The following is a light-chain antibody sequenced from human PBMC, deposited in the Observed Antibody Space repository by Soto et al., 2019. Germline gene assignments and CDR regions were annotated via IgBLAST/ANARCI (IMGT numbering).Light chain of an antibody. Sequence: DIQMTQSPSSLSASVGDRVTITCRASQGIRNYLAWYQQKPGKVPQILIYAASTLQSGVPPRFSGSGSGTAFTLTISSLQPEDVATYYCQNYNSAPLTFGGGTKVEIK. CDR1: QGIRNY. J-gene: IGKJ4*01. CDR2: AAS. CDR3: QNYNSAPLT. V-gene: IGKV1-27*01.